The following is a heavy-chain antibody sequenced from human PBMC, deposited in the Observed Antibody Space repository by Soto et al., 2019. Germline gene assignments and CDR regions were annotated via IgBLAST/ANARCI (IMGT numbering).Heavy chain of an antibody. D-gene: IGHD2-21*02. CDR2: IDASGIT. CDR3: VRHATDHTAYYYSAMDV. CDR1: CGSFSVYD. V-gene: IGHV4-34*01. Sequence: SLPCAVYCGSFSVYDWDWIRQPAGNGREWIGMIDASGITYYRPARNRRFTISVGTAKNQIYLKLNSVTAADTAVHYCVRHATDHTAYYYSAMDVWGQGTTVTVSS. J-gene: IGHJ6*02.